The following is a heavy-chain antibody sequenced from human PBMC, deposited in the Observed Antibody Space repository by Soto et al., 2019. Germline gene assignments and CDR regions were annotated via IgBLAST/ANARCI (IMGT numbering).Heavy chain of an antibody. CDR3: AHSASFWSAQPPYFDY. Sequence: QITLKESGPTLVKPTQTLTLTCTFSGFSLSTSGVGVGWIRQPPGKALEWLALIYWDDDKRYSPSLNSRLTITKDHSKNQVVLTMTNMDPVDTATYYCAHSASFWSAQPPYFDYWGQGTLVTVSS. V-gene: IGHV2-5*02. CDR2: IYWDDDK. CDR1: GFSLSTSGVG. D-gene: IGHD3-3*01. J-gene: IGHJ4*02.